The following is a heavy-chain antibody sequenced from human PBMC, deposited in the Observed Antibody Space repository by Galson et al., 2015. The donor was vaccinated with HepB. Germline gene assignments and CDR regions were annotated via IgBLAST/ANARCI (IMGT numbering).Heavy chain of an antibody. CDR3: AKGGIPY. CDR2: IDGRSGNI. CDR1: GFAFSNYA. V-gene: IGHV3-23*01. Sequence: SLRLSCAASGFAFSNYAMKWVRQAPGKGLEWISVIDGRSGNIHYADSVKGRFTISRDNSKNTLYLQMNSLRAKDTAVYYCAKGGIPYWGQGTLVTVSS. J-gene: IGHJ4*02.